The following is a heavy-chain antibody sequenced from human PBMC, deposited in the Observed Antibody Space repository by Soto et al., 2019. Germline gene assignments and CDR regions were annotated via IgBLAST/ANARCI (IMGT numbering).Heavy chain of an antibody. J-gene: IGHJ6*02. V-gene: IGHV3-30*18. Sequence: QVQLVESGGGVVQPGRSLRLSCAASGFTFSSYGMHWVRQAPGKGLEWVAVISYDGSNKYYADSVKGRFTISRDNSRXXLXQXXNSLRAEDTAVYYCAKGGSIANGRPGNYYYYGMDVWGQGTTVTVSS. CDR1: GFTFSSYG. CDR3: AKGGSIANGRPGNYYYYGMDV. CDR2: ISYDGSNK. D-gene: IGHD2-8*01.